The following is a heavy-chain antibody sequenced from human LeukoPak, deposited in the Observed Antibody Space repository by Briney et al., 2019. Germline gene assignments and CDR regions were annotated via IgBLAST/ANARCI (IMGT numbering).Heavy chain of an antibody. V-gene: IGHV3-7*01. CDR1: GFNFSSYW. CDR2: IDEDGGEK. J-gene: IGHJ4*02. CDR3: AREGGDIADTGFDY. D-gene: IGHD3-16*02. Sequence: GGSLRLSCATSGFNFSSYWMSWVRQAPGKGLEWVANIDEDGGEKNYVDSVKGRFTISRDNAKNSLYLQMNSLRAEDTAVYYCAREGGDIADTGFDYWGQGTLVTVSS.